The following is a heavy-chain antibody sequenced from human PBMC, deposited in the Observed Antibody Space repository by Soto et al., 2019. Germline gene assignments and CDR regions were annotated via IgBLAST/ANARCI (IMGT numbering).Heavy chain of an antibody. CDR3: AKDGEYSSSWTNWFDP. CDR2: ISGSGGST. V-gene: IGHV3-23*01. Sequence: PGGSLRLSCAASGFTFSSYAMSWVRQAPGKGLEWVSAISGSGGSTYYADSVKGRFTISRDNSKNTLYLQMNSLRAEDTAVYYCAKDGEYSSSWTNWFDPWGQGTLVTVSS. D-gene: IGHD6-13*01. J-gene: IGHJ5*02. CDR1: GFTFSSYA.